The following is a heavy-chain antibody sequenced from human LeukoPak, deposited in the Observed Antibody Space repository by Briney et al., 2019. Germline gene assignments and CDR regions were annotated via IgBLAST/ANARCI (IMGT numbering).Heavy chain of an antibody. CDR2: IYHSGST. J-gene: IGHJ3*02. CDR3: ARDWELGDAFDI. CDR1: GGSISSSNW. Sequence: SETLSLTCAVSGGSISSSNWWSWVRQPPGKGLEWIGEIYHSGSTNYNPSLKSRVTISVDKSKNQFSLKLSSVTAADRAVYYCARDWELGDAFDIWGQGTMVTVSS. V-gene: IGHV4-4*02. D-gene: IGHD1-26*01.